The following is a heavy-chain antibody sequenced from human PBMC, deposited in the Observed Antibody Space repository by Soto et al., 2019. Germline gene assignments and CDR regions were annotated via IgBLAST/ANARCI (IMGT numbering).Heavy chain of an antibody. V-gene: IGHV3-23*01. CDR1: GFAFGNYP. J-gene: IGHJ3*02. Sequence: EAQLLQSGGGLDPPGGSLRLSCVASGFAFGNYPMAWVRQTPGKGLQWISTISGSGGMTDYEDSVRGRFTVSIDHSKDTVQLQMTSQRADDTAVYYCTKDRTMARGIRAFDIWGQGTTVTISS. CDR3: TKDRTMARGIRAFDI. D-gene: IGHD3-10*01. CDR2: ISGSGGMT.